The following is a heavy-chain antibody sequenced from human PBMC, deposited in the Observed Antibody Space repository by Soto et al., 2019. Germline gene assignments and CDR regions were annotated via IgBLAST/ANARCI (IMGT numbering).Heavy chain of an antibody. Sequence: PGGSLRLSCAASGFTFSSYVMSWVRQAPGKGLEWVSGISGSSGGGILSYADSVKGRFTISRDNSINTLYLQMNSLRAEDTAVYFCARTGSYFHWFDPWGQGTLVTVSS. D-gene: IGHD1-26*01. CDR2: ISGSSGGGIL. V-gene: IGHV3-23*01. CDR1: GFTFSSYV. J-gene: IGHJ5*02. CDR3: ARTGSYFHWFDP.